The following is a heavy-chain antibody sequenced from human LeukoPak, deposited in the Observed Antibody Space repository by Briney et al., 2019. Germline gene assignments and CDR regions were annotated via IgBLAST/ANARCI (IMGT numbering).Heavy chain of an antibody. V-gene: IGHV4-4*09. J-gene: IGHJ6*03. D-gene: IGHD3-3*01. Sequence: PSETLSLTCTVSGGSISSYYWSWIRQPPGKGLEWIGYIYTSGSTNYNPSLKSRVTISVDTSKNQFSLKLSSVTAADTAVYYCARGYYDFWSGPKRDHMDVWGKGTTVTVSS. CDR3: ARGYYDFWSGPKRDHMDV. CDR1: GGSISSYY. CDR2: IYTSGST.